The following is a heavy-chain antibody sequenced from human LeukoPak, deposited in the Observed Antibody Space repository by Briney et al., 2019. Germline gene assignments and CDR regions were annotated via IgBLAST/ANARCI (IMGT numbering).Heavy chain of an antibody. Sequence: KASETLSLTCTVSGGSISSSSYYWGWIRQPPGKGLEWIGSIYYSGSTYYNPSLKSRVTISVDTSKNQFSLKLSSVTAADTAVYYCAGRLDSSGWPYYYYYYMDVWGKGTTVTISS. D-gene: IGHD6-19*01. CDR1: GGSISSSSYY. CDR3: AGRLDSSGWPYYYYYYMDV. V-gene: IGHV4-39*01. CDR2: IYYSGST. J-gene: IGHJ6*03.